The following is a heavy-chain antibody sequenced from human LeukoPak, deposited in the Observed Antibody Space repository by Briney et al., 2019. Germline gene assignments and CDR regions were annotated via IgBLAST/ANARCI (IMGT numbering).Heavy chain of an antibody. CDR1: GGSISSGDYY. CDR2: IYYSGST. V-gene: IGHV4-30-4*08. Sequence: SQTLSLTCTVSGGSISSGDYYWSWIRQPPGKGLEWIGYIYYSGSTYYNPSLKSRVTISVDTSKNQFSLKLSSVTAADTAVYYCARSQSITIFGVVIQYAFDIWGQGTMVTVSS. D-gene: IGHD3-3*01. CDR3: ARSQSITIFGVVIQYAFDI. J-gene: IGHJ3*02.